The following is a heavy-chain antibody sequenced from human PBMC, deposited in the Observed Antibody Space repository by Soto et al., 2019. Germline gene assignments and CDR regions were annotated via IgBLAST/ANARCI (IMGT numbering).Heavy chain of an antibody. J-gene: IGHJ4*02. CDR2: ISYDGSNK. D-gene: IGHD6-19*01. CDR1: GFTFSSYG. CDR3: AKRGAVAGTVDY. V-gene: IGHV3-30*18. Sequence: QVQLVESGGGVVQPGRSLRLSCAASGFTFSSYGMHWVRQAPGKGLEWVAVISYDGSNKYYADSVKGRFTISRDNSKNTRYLQMNSLRAEDTAVYYCAKRGAVAGTVDYWGQGTLVTVSS.